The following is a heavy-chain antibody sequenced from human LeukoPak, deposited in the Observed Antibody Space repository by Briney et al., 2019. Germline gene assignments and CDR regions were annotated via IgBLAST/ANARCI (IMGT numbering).Heavy chain of an antibody. CDR3: ARSRGIAALDY. J-gene: IGHJ4*02. Sequence: SETLSLTCIVSGGSISSHYWSWIRQPPGKGLEWIGYIYYSGSTNYNPSLKSRVTISVDTSKNQFSLKLSSVTAADTAVYYCARSRGIAALDYWGQGTLVTVSS. D-gene: IGHD6-25*01. V-gene: IGHV4-59*11. CDR1: GGSISSHY. CDR2: IYYSGST.